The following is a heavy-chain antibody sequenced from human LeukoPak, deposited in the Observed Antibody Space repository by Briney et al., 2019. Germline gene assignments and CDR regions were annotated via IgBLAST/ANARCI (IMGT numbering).Heavy chain of an antibody. CDR1: GFTFSNYW. J-gene: IGHJ5*02. V-gene: IGHV3-74*01. CDR2: INTDGGST. CDR3: VFGYYYDSGSQYNWFDT. Sequence: GGSLRLSCAASGFTFSNYWMHWVCQAPGKGLVWVSRINTDGGSTTYADSVKGRFTISRDNAKNTLYLQMNSLRAEDTAVYYCVFGYYYDSGSQYNWFDTWGQGTLVTVSS. D-gene: IGHD3-10*01.